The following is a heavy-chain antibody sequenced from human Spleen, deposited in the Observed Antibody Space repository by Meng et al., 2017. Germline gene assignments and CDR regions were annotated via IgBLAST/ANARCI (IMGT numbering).Heavy chain of an antibody. CDR1: GGSISSYY. CDR2: IHYSGST. Sequence: SETLSLTCTVSGGSISSYYWSWIRQPPGKGLEWIGYIHYSGSTNYNPSLKSRVTISVDTSRNQFSLKLSSVTAADTAVYYCARLQGDWLGLDSWGQGTLVTVSS. J-gene: IGHJ4*02. V-gene: IGHV4-59*01. D-gene: IGHD2-21*01. CDR3: ARLQGDWLGLDS.